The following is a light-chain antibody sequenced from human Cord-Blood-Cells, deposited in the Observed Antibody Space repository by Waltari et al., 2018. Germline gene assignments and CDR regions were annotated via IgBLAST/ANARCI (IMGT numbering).Light chain of an antibody. J-gene: IGKJ4*01. CDR1: QDISNY. CDR2: DAS. Sequence: DIQMTTSSSSLSASVGDRVTITCQASQDISNYVNWYQQKPGKAPKLLIYDASNLETGVPSRFSGSGSGTDFTFTISSLQPEDIATYYCQQYDNLPPLTFGGGTKVEIK. CDR3: QQYDNLPPLT. V-gene: IGKV1-33*01.